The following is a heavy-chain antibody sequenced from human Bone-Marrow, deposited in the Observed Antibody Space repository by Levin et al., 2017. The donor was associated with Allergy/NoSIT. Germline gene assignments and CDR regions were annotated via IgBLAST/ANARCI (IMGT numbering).Heavy chain of an antibody. CDR3: AASSTPTRDDAFDI. V-gene: IGHV1-24*01. D-gene: IGHD1/OR15-1a*01. J-gene: IGHJ3*02. CDR1: GDSLTEFS. CDR2: FDPEEVEV. Sequence: LGESLKISCRVTGDSLTEFSIHWVRQSPEKGLEWMGGFDPEEVEVAYAQKFQGRVTVTEDTSADTAFMELSNLRSDDTAVYYCAASSTPTRDDAFDIWGQGTLVTVSS.